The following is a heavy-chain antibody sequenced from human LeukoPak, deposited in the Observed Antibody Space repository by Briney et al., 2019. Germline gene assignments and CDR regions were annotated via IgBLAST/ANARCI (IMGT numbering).Heavy chain of an antibody. CDR1: GFTFSSYA. Sequence: PGGPLRLSCAASGFTFSSYAMSWVRQAPGKGLEWVSAISGSGGSTYYADSVKGRFTISRDNSKNTLYLQMNSLRAEDTAVYYCAKDRIVATAMVTWSFDYWGQGTLVTVSS. J-gene: IGHJ4*02. CDR3: AKDRIVATAMVTWSFDY. V-gene: IGHV3-23*01. CDR2: ISGSGGST. D-gene: IGHD5-18*01.